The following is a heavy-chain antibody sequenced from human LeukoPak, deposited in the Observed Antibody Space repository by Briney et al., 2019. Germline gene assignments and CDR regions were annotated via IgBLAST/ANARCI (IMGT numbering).Heavy chain of an antibody. D-gene: IGHD3/OR15-3a*01. CDR3: AKGAATGLVDWFDT. V-gene: IGHV3-23*01. Sequence: PGGSLRLSCHASAFTFSRYAMRWVRQPPGKWLEWISIIIGSGSGAFYADSVTGRFTISRDNSENTMFLQMDNVRADDTALYYCAKGAATGLVDWFDTWGQGTLVSVS. J-gene: IGHJ5*02. CDR2: IIGSGSGA. CDR1: AFTFSRYA.